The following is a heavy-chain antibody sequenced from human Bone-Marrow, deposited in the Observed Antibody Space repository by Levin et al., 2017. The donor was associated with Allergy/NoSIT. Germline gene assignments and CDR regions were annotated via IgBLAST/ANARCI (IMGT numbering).Heavy chain of an antibody. CDR2: ISDSGTTI. V-gene: IGHV3-48*03. Sequence: LSLTCAASGFIFSGYEMNWVRQTPGKGLEWISYISDSGTTIHYADSVKGRFTISRDNANQSLYLQMDSLRADDTAIYYCVREIGDWFDPWGQGTQVSVSS. D-gene: IGHD4-17*01. J-gene: IGHJ5*02. CDR1: GFIFSGYE. CDR3: VREIGDWFDP.